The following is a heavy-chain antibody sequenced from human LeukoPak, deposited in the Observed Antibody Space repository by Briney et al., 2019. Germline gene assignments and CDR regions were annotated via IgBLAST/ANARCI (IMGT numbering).Heavy chain of an antibody. Sequence: PSQTLSLTCTVSGDSISSGDYYWSRIRQPAGKGLEWIGRISSSGSTNYNPSLKSRVAISVDTSKNQFSLKLSSVTAADTAVYYCARGGWSSGWRYYYYYMDVWGKGTTVTISS. D-gene: IGHD6-19*01. CDR3: ARGGWSSGWRYYYYYMDV. V-gene: IGHV4-61*02. J-gene: IGHJ6*03. CDR2: ISSSGST. CDR1: GDSISSGDYY.